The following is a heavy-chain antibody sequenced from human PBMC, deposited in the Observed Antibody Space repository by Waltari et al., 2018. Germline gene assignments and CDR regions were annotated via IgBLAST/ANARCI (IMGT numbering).Heavy chain of an antibody. Sequence: QVQLQQWGAGLLKPSETLSLTCAVYGGSFSGYYWSWIRQPPGKGLEWIGEINHSGSTNYNPSLKSRVTISVDTSKNQFSLKLSSVTAADTAVYYCARGGPAYCGGDCWTFDPWGQGTLVTVSS. CDR3: ARGGPAYCGGDCWTFDP. CDR2: INHSGST. J-gene: IGHJ5*02. V-gene: IGHV4-34*01. D-gene: IGHD2-21*01. CDR1: GGSFSGYY.